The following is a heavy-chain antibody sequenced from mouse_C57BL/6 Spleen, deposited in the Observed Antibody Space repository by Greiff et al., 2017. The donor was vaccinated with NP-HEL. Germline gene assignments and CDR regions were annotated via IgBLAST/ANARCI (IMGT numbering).Heavy chain of an antibody. D-gene: IGHD1-1*01. V-gene: IGHV1-82*01. CDR1: GYAFSSSW. Sequence: VQLQESGPELVKPGASVKISCKASGYAFSSSWMNWVKQRPGQGLEWIGRIYPGDGDTNYNGKFKGKATLTADKSSSTAYMQHSSLTSEDSAVYVCETTVVEEAWFAYWGQGTLVTVSA. CDR2: IYPGDGDT. CDR3: ETTVVEEAWFAY. J-gene: IGHJ3*01.